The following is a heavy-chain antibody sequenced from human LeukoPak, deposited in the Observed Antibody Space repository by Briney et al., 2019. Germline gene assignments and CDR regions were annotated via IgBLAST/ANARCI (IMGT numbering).Heavy chain of an antibody. CDR2: MNPNSGNT. J-gene: IGHJ4*02. D-gene: IGHD3-10*01. CDR3: ARGARHGSGIPSKY. V-gene: IGHV1-8*01. CDR1: GYTFTSYD. Sequence: ASVNVSCNASGYTFTSYDINWVRQATAQGLEWMGWMNPNSGNTGYAQKFQGRGTMTRNTSISTAYMELSSLRSEDTAVYYCARGARHGSGIPSKYWGQGTLGTVSS.